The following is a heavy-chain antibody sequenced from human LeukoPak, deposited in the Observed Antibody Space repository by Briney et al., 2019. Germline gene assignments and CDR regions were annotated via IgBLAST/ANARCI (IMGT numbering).Heavy chain of an antibody. Sequence: SVKVSCKASGGTFSSYAISWVRQAPGQGLEWMGGIIPIFGTANYAQKFQGRVTITADKSTSTAYMELSSPRSEDTAVYYCASPLKYCSSTSCPFDYWGQGTLVTVSS. D-gene: IGHD2-2*01. V-gene: IGHV1-69*06. J-gene: IGHJ4*02. CDR3: ASPLKYCSSTSCPFDY. CDR1: GGTFSSYA. CDR2: IIPIFGTA.